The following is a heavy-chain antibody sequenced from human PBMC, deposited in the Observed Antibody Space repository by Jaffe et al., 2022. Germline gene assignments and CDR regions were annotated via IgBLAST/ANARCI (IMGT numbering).Heavy chain of an antibody. Sequence: EVQLVQSGAEVKKPGESLKISCKGSGYSFTSYWIGWVRQMPGKGLEWMGIIYPGDSDTRYSPSFQGQVTISADKSISTAYLQWSSLKASDTAMYYCVRRGSHYDILTGYEERNYFDYWGQGTLVTVSS. D-gene: IGHD3-9*01. J-gene: IGHJ4*02. CDR1: GYSFTSYW. V-gene: IGHV5-51*03. CDR3: VRRGSHYDILTGYEERNYFDY. CDR2: IYPGDSDT.